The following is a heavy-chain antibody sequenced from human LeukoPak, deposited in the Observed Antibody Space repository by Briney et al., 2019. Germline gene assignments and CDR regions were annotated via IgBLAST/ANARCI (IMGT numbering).Heavy chain of an antibody. CDR1: GFTFSSYA. D-gene: IGHD2-21*02. J-gene: IGHJ4*02. V-gene: IGHV3-74*01. CDR2: VKSDGSST. CDR3: ARDGFLGPVTAYLDY. Sequence: RGCLRLSCAASGFTFSSYAIHWVRQAPGKGLVWVSRVKSDGSSTSYADSVKGRFTISRDNARNTLYLQMNSLRAEDTAMYYCARDGFLGPVTAYLDYWGQGTPVTVSS.